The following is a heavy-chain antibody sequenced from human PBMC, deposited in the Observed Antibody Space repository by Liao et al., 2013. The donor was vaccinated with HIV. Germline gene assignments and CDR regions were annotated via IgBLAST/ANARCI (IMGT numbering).Heavy chain of an antibody. CDR3: ARTPTTVTTTSITLYY. CDR2: MYYSGST. CDR1: GGSISSYF. J-gene: IGHJ4*02. V-gene: IGHV4-59*01. D-gene: IGHD4-17*01. Sequence: QVQLQESGPGLVKPSETLSLTCTVSGGSISSYFWSWIRQPPGKPLEWIGSMYYSGSTNYNPSLQSRVTISADTSKNQFSLQLSSVTAADTAVYYCARTPTTVTTTSITLYYWGHGNPGLRLL.